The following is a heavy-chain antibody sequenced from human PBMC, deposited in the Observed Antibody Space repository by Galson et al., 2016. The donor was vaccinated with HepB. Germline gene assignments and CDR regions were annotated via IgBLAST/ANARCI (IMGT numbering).Heavy chain of an antibody. Sequence: SLRLSCAASGFTFSSYWMTWVRQAPGKGLEWVANINKDANKKYYVDSVEGRFTISRDNAKNSLYLQMNSLRAEDTAVYYCARDQRPTADYYYDAFDIWGQGTMVTVSS. CDR3: ARDQRPTADYYYDAFDI. CDR2: INKDANKK. J-gene: IGHJ3*02. CDR1: GFTFSSYW. V-gene: IGHV3-7*03. D-gene: IGHD3-22*01.